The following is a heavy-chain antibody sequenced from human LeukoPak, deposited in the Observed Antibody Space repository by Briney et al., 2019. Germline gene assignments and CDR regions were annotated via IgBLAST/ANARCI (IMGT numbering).Heavy chain of an antibody. CDR1: GGSISSSNYY. D-gene: IGHD2-15*01. CDR2: INHSGST. V-gene: IGHV4-39*07. CDR3: ARGRAAVVGNWFDP. Sequence: PSETLSLTCTVSGGSISSSNYYWGWIRQPPGKGLEWIGEINHSGSTNYNPSLKSRVTISVDTSKNQFSLKLSSVTAADTAVYYCARGRAAVVGNWFDPWGQGTLVTVSS. J-gene: IGHJ5*02.